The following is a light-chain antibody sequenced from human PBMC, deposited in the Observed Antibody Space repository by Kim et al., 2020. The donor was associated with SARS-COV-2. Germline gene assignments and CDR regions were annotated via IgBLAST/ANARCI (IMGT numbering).Light chain of an antibody. J-gene: IGKJ1*01. CDR2: KVS. CDR3: MQGTRWPGWT. CDR1: QSLVHSDGNTY. V-gene: IGKV2-30*02. Sequence: DAVMTQSPLSLPVTLGQPASISCRSSQSLVHSDGNTYLNWFQQRPGQSPRRLIYKVSNRDAGVPDRFSGSGSGTDFTLKISRVEAEDVGVYYCMQGTRWPGWTFGQGTKVDIK.